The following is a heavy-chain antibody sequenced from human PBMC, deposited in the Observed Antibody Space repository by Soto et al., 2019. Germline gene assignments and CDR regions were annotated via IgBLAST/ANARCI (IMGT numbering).Heavy chain of an antibody. D-gene: IGHD3-22*01. J-gene: IGHJ3*02. Sequence: ASVKVSCKASGYTFTNFVISWVRQAPGQGLEWMGWISAYNGNTNYAQKLQGRVTMTTDTSTSTAYMELRSLRSDDTAVYYCARVAMIPAPAFYIWGQGTMVTVSS. CDR2: ISAYNGNT. CDR1: GYTFTNFV. V-gene: IGHV1-18*01. CDR3: ARVAMIPAPAFYI.